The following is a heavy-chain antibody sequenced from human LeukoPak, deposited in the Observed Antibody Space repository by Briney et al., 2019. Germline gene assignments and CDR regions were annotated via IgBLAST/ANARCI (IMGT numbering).Heavy chain of an antibody. D-gene: IGHD3-3*01. Sequence: GASVKVSCKASGYTFTGYYMHWVRQAPGQGLEWMGWINPNSGGTNYAQKFQDRVTMTRDTSISTAYMELSRLRSDDTAVYYCAGRTDYDFWSGYHKDYYGMDVWGQGTTVTVS. CDR2: INPNSGGT. V-gene: IGHV1-2*02. CDR1: GYTFTGYY. CDR3: AGRTDYDFWSGYHKDYYGMDV. J-gene: IGHJ6*02.